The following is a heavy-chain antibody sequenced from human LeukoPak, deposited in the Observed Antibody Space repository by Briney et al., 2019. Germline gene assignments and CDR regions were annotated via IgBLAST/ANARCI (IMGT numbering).Heavy chain of an antibody. CDR2: ISGNGGST. D-gene: IGHD1-7*01. CDR3: AKNKWNYFGPFDY. V-gene: IGHV3-23*01. CDR1: GFTFNNYA. J-gene: IGHJ4*02. Sequence: GGSLRLSCAASGFTFNNYAMTWVRQAPGKGLEWVSGISGNGGSTYYGDSVKGRFAISRDNSKDTLYLQVNNLRAEDTAVYYCAKNKWNYFGPFDYWGQGTLVTVSS.